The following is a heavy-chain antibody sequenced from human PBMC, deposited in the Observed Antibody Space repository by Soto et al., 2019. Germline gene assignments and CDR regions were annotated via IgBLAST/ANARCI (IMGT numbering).Heavy chain of an antibody. D-gene: IGHD3-3*01. CDR3: AREYLTIFGVVTPYYYYGMDV. CDR2: ISAYNGNT. J-gene: IGHJ6*02. V-gene: IGHV1-18*04. CDR1: GYTFTSYG. Sequence: ASVKVSCKASGYTFTSYGISWVRQAPGQGLEWMGWISAYNGNTNYAQKLQGRVTMTTDTSTSAAYMELRSLRSDDTAVYYCAREYLTIFGVVTPYYYYGMDVWGQGTTVTVSS.